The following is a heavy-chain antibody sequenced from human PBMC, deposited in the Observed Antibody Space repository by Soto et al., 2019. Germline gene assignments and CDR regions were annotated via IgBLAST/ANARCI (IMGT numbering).Heavy chain of an antibody. V-gene: IGHV3-33*01. CDR3: ARYCSGGPCYGEGLDY. D-gene: IGHD2-15*01. CDR2: VAYDGSEK. Sequence: QVQLMESGGGVVQPGRSLRLSCAASGFAFSSFGMHWVRQAPGKGLEWVALVAYDGSEKYYGDSVKGRFTISSDSSENTVHLQVDSLRVEDTAVYFCARYCSGGPCYGEGLDYWGQGTLVTVSS. CDR1: GFAFSSFG. J-gene: IGHJ4*02.